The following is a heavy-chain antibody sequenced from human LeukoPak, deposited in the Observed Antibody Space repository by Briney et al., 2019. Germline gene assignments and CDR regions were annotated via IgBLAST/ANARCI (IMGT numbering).Heavy chain of an antibody. J-gene: IGHJ4*02. CDR3: AKDFDSYYDSTGYGASFSY. CDR1: GFTFSSYE. V-gene: IGHV3-48*03. Sequence: GGSLRLSCAASGFTFSSYEMNWVRQAPGKGLEWVSYISSSGSTIYYADSVKGRFTISRDNSKNTLYLQMNNLRAEDTALYYCAKDFDSYYDSTGYGASFSYWGQGTLVTVSS. D-gene: IGHD3-22*01. CDR2: ISSSGSTI.